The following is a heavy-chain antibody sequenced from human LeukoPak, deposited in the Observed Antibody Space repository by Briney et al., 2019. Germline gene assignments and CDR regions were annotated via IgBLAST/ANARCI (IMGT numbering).Heavy chain of an antibody. V-gene: IGHV4-38-2*02. CDR3: ARVPGIAAAVDY. CDR1: GYSIGSGYY. Sequence: SETLSLTCNVSGYSIGSGYYWSWIRQPPGKGLEWIGYIYHSGSTYYNPSLKSRVTISVDRSKNQFSLKLSSVTAAVTAVYYCARVPGIAAAVDYWGQGTLVTVSS. D-gene: IGHD6-13*01. CDR2: IYHSGST. J-gene: IGHJ4*02.